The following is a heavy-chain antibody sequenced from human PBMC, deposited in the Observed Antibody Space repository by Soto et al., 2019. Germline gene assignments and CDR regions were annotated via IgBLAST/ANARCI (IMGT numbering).Heavy chain of an antibody. D-gene: IGHD2-15*01. CDR1: GGSISSYY. CDR3: ARDGGYCSGGSCYLGYGMDV. CDR2: IYYSGST. Sequence: PSETLSLTCTVSGGSISSYYWSWIRQPPGKGLEWIGYIYYSGSTNYNPSLKSRVTISVDTSKNQFSLKLSSVTAADTAVYYCARDGGYCSGGSCYLGYGMDVWGQGTTVTVSS. V-gene: IGHV4-59*01. J-gene: IGHJ6*02.